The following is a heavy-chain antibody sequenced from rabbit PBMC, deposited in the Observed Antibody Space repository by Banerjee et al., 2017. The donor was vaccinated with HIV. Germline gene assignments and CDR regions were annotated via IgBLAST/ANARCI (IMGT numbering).Heavy chain of an antibody. Sequence: QEQLEESGGDLVKPEGSLTLTCKASEFDLNYYYYMCWVRQAPGKGLEWIACFYAGSSGRTAYANWAKGRFTISKTSSTTVTLQMTSLTAADTATYFCARDGGYADYGYALNLWGPGTLVTVS. CDR1: EFDLNYYYY. J-gene: IGHJ4*01. D-gene: IGHD6-1*01. V-gene: IGHV1S45*01. CDR3: ARDGGYADYGYALNL. CDR2: FYAGSSGRT.